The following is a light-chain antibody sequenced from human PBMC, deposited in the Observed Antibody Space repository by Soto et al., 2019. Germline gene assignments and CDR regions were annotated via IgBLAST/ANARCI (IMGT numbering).Light chain of an antibody. CDR1: QSVSSY. CDR3: QQRSNWPSYT. V-gene: IGKV3-11*01. J-gene: IGKJ2*01. CDR2: DAS. Sequence: GERATLSCRASQSVSSYLAWYQQKPGQAPRRLIYDASNRATGIPARFSGSGSGTDFTLTISSLEPEDFAVYYCQQRSNWPSYTFGQGTKVDIK.